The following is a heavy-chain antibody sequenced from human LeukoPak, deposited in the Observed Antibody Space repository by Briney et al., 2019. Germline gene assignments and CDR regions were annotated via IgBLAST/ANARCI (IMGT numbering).Heavy chain of an antibody. V-gene: IGHV3-7*04. CDR1: GFTFSNYG. J-gene: IGHJ4*02. CDR3: ARDGYGTGSHDY. D-gene: IGHD3-10*01. CDR2: IKEDGSHQ. Sequence: GGSLRLSCAASGFTFSNYGMTWVRQAPGKGLEWVANIKEDGSHQHYVDSVKGRFTISRDNAKNSLYVQMNSLRAEDTAVYYCARDGYGTGSHDYWGQGTLVTVSS.